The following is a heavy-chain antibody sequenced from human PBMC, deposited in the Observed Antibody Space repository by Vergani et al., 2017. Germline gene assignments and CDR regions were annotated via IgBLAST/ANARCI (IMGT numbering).Heavy chain of an antibody. D-gene: IGHD6-19*01. CDR2: IYYSGST. J-gene: IGHJ4*02. V-gene: IGHV4-39*01. Sequence: QLQLQESGPGLVKPSETLSLTCTVSGGSISSSSYYWGWIRQPPGKGLEWIGSIYYSGSTYYNPSLKSRVTISVDTSKNQFSLKLSSVTAADTAVYYCARTGDSSGWYGYFDYWGQGTLVTVSS. CDR3: ARTGDSSGWYGYFDY. CDR1: GGSISSSSYY.